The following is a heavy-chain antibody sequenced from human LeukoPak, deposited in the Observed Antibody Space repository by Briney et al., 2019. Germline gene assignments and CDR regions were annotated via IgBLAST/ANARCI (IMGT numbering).Heavy chain of an antibody. J-gene: IGHJ4*02. CDR1: GFALSSYW. CDR2: ISGDGSRT. V-gene: IGHV3-74*01. CDR3: ARDPDLSGYSFFDS. D-gene: IGHD3-22*01. Sequence: PGGSLRLSCAASGFALSSYWMHWVRQAPGKGPVWVSRISGDGSRTAYADSVKGRFTISRDNAKNTLYLQMNSLRAEDTAVYYCARDPDLSGYSFFDSWGQGTLVTVSS.